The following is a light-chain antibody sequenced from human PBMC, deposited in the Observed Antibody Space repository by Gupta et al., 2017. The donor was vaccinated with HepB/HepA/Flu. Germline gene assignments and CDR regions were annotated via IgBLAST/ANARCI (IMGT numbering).Light chain of an antibody. CDR3: MQDHQSPRT. J-gene: IGKJ1*01. V-gene: IGKV2-28*01. Sequence: IVMTQSPLSLPVTPGESASISCRSSQSLVKSNGYNYLAWYLQKPGQSPRLLIYLASTRASGIPDRFSGSGSGADFTLTISRVESEDFAVYYCMQDHQSPRTFGQGTKLEIK. CDR1: QSLVKSNGYNY. CDR2: LAS.